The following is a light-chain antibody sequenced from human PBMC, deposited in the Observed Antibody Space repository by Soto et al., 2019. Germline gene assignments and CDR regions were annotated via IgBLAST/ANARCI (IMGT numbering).Light chain of an antibody. J-gene: IGKJ1*01. CDR3: QKYTGSPWT. V-gene: IGKV1-27*01. Sequence: DIQMTQSPSSLSASVGDRVTITCRASQGISDYLAWYQQKPGKVPKLLIHSASTLPSGVPSRFSGSGSGTDFTLTISSLQPEDVATYYCQKYTGSPWTFGQGTKVEIK. CDR1: QGISDY. CDR2: SAS.